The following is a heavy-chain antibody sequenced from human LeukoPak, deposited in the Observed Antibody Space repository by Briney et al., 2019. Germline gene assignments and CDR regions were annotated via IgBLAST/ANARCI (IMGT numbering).Heavy chain of an antibody. D-gene: IGHD1-26*01. Sequence: GGSLRLSCAASGFTFSTYWMSWVRQAPGKGLEWVANIQQDGSEKYYVDSVKGRFTISRDNAKNSLYLQMNSLRAEDAAVYYCARDKIVGATHFDYWGQGTLVTVSS. CDR2: IQQDGSEK. CDR3: ARDKIVGATHFDY. J-gene: IGHJ4*02. V-gene: IGHV3-7*01. CDR1: GFTFSTYW.